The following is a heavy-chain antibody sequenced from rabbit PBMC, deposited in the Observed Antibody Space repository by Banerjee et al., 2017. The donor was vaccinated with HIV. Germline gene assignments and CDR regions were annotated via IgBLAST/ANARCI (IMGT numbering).Heavy chain of an antibody. Sequence: QQQLEESGGGLVKPGASLTLTCKASGFSFSSYWIYWVRQAPGKGLEWIACIWPGSSGSTYYASWAKGRFTISKTSSTTVTLQMTSLTAADTATYFCARDYAGDAGYGYGPTYFNLWGPGTLVTVS. V-gene: IGHV1S45*01. CDR2: IWPGSSGST. CDR1: GFSFSSYW. J-gene: IGHJ4*01. CDR3: ARDYAGDAGYGYGPTYFNL. D-gene: IGHD6-1*01.